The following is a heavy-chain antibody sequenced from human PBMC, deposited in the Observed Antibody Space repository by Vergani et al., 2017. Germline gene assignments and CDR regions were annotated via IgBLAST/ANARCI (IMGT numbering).Heavy chain of an antibody. CDR3: AKEAVSSSGWYLGPAQH. CDR2: ISGSGGST. Sequence: EVQLLESGGGLVQPGGSLRLSCAASGFTFSSYAMSWVRQAPGKGPEWVSAISGSGGSTYYADSVKGRFTISRDNSKNTLYLQMNSLRAEDTAVYYWAKEAVSSSGWYLGPAQHWGQGTLVTVSS. D-gene: IGHD6-19*01. V-gene: IGHV3-23*01. CDR1: GFTFSSYA. J-gene: IGHJ1*01.